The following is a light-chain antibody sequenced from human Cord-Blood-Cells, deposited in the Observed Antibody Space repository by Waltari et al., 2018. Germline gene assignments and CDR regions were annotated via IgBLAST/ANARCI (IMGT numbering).Light chain of an antibody. CDR2: AAS. V-gene: IGKV1-39*01. J-gene: IGKJ3*01. Sequence: DIQLTQSPSSLSASVGDRVTITCRASQSISSDLTWYQQKPGKAPKLLIYAASRLQSGVPSRFSGSGSGTDFTLTISSLQPEDFATYYCQQSYSTLTFGPGTKVDIK. CDR1: QSISSD. CDR3: QQSYSTLT.